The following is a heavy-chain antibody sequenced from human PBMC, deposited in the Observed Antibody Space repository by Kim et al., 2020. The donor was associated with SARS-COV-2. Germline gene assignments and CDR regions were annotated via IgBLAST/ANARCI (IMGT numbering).Heavy chain of an antibody. D-gene: IGHD6-13*01. V-gene: IGHV3-23*01. CDR2: ISSSGDST. Sequence: GGSLRLSCAASGFTFTNNAMTWVRQAPGKGLEWVSRISSSGDSTYYADSVKGRFTISRDNSKNTLYLQMNTLRAEDTAVYYCAKGEQLPNWGQGTLVIVSS. J-gene: IGHJ4*02. CDR1: GFTFTNNA. CDR3: AKGEQLPN.